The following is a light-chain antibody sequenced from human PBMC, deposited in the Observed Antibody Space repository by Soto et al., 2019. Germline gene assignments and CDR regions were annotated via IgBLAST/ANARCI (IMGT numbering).Light chain of an antibody. V-gene: IGKV1-5*01. CDR3: QQYNSYPLT. Sequence: DIQMTQSPSTLSASVGDRVTITCRASQSITSWLAWYQQKPGKVPNLLISDASALQSGVPSRFSGSGSGTEFTLTISSLQSDDFATYYCQQYNSYPLTFGGGTKVEIK. J-gene: IGKJ4*01. CDR2: DAS. CDR1: QSITSW.